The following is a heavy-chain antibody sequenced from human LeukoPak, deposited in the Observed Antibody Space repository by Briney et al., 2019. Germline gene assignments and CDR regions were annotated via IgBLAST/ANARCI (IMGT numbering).Heavy chain of an antibody. D-gene: IGHD3-16*02. CDR2: VYPSGST. CDR1: GDSISNSNW. J-gene: IGHJ5*02. V-gene: IGHV4-4*02. Sequence: SETLSLTCAVSGDSISNSNWWTWIRQPPGKGLEWIGEVYPSGSTNYSPSLKSRVTISVDKSKNQFSLTLSSVTAADTAVYYCARVIGIPFNWFDPWGQGTLVTVSS. CDR3: ARVIGIPFNWFDP.